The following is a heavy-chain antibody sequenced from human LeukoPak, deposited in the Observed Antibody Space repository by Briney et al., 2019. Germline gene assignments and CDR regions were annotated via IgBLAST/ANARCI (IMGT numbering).Heavy chain of an antibody. D-gene: IGHD3-16*01. CDR3: ERGWGSNVYASAFDV. CDR2: IWHDGSHK. CDR1: GFPFSGYG. Sequence: GGSLRLSCAASGFPFSGYGMHWVRQAPGKGLEWVTVIWHDGSHKDYADSVKGRFTISRDNSKNTLYLQMNDLRAEDTAVYFCERGWGSNVYASAFDVWGQGTMVTVSS. V-gene: IGHV3-33*01. J-gene: IGHJ3*01.